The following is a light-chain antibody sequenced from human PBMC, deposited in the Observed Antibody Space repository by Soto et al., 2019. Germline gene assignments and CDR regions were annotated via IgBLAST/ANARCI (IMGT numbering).Light chain of an antibody. CDR3: EQRSDWPPEGT. J-gene: IGKJ1*01. CDR2: DAS. V-gene: IGKV3-11*01. CDR1: QSISRF. Sequence: EIVLTQSPATLSLSPGERATLSCRASQSISRFLGWYQQKPGQAPRILIYDASNMSTGIPARFSGSGSATVFILTISSLEHEAFAVYYCEQRSDWPPEGTFGQGTKVEIK.